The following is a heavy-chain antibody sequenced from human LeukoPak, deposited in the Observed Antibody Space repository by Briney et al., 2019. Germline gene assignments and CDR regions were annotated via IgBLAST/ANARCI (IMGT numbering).Heavy chain of an antibody. CDR1: GFIFSDYN. D-gene: IGHD5/OR15-5a*01. CDR2: ISGDGGRT. Sequence: AGGSLRLSCAASGFIFSDYNMHWVRQVPGKGLEWVSIISGDGGRTSYADSVKGRVTISRDNSKNSPYLQMNSLRTEDTAFYYCAKDVSGSIDSWGQGTLVTVSS. V-gene: IGHV3-43*02. CDR3: AKDVSGSIDS. J-gene: IGHJ4*02.